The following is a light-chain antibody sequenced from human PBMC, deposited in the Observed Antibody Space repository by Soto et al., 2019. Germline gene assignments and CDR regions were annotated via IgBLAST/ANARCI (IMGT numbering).Light chain of an antibody. V-gene: IGLV1-51*01. CDR1: SANIGGNS. CDR3: GSWDSSLSAYV. J-gene: IGLJ1*01. CDR2: DDN. Sequence: QSVLRQQRSESAAPGQKVTISFSGSSANIGGNSMSWYQQLPGTAPKLLIYDDNKRPSGIPDRFYGSKSVTSATLGITGFQTGDEADYYCGSWDSSLSAYVFGTGTKVAGL.